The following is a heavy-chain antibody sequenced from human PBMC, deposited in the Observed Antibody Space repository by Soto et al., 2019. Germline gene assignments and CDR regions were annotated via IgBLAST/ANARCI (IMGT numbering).Heavy chain of an antibody. Sequence: SDPLSLSCAFSGYSVSGGGYLDWIRSPPGKGLEWIGSINRSEKTYYNPSLKSRLTISVDTSKNQISLTLSSVTAADTAIYYCARSGDDYGSYVDYWGQGTLVTVSS. D-gene: IGHD4-17*01. CDR2: INRSEKT. CDR1: GYSVSGGGY. CDR3: ARSGDDYGSYVDY. V-gene: IGHV4-38-2*01. J-gene: IGHJ4*02.